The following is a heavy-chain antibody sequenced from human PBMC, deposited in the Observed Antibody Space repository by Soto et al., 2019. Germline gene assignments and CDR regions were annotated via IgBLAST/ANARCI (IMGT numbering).Heavy chain of an antibody. J-gene: IGHJ4*02. D-gene: IGHD6-19*01. Sequence: SETLSLTCTVSGGSVSSGSYYWSWIRQPPGKGLEWIGYIYYSGSTNYNPSLKSRVTISVDTSKNQFSLKLSSVTAADTAVYYCAGGLIAVAGYYFDYWGQGTLVTVSS. CDR2: IYYSGST. CDR3: AGGLIAVAGYYFDY. V-gene: IGHV4-61*01. CDR1: GGSVSSGSYY.